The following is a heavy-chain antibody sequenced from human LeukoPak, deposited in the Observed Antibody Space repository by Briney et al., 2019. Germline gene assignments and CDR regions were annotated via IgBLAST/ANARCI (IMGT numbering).Heavy chain of an antibody. CDR2: INHSGST. CDR3: ARATYGSGMGAFDI. Sequence: SETLSLTCAVYGGSFSGYSWSWIRQPPGKGLEWIGEINHSGSTNYNPSLKSRVTISVDTSKKQFSLKLSSVTAADTAVYYCARATYGSGMGAFDIWGQETMVTVSS. D-gene: IGHD3-10*01. V-gene: IGHV4-34*01. J-gene: IGHJ3*02. CDR1: GGSFSGYS.